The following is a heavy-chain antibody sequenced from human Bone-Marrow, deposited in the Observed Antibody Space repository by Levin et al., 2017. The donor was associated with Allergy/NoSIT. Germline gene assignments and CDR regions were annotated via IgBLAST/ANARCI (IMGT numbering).Heavy chain of an antibody. D-gene: IGHD3-10*01. CDR3: ARDFYYGSGNYSPFGF. Sequence: GGSLRLSCKTSGYTFTAHYVHWVRQAPGQGPEWMGWINPNSGGTNYAQQFQGRVILTRDTSVSTSYMEVSRLRSDDTAIYYCARDFYYGSGNYSPFGFWGQGTLVTVSS. J-gene: IGHJ4*02. V-gene: IGHV1-2*02. CDR1: GYTFTAHY. CDR2: INPNSGGT.